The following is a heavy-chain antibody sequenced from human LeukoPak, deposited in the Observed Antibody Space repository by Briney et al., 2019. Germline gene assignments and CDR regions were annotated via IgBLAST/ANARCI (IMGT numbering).Heavy chain of an antibody. Sequence: GRSLRLSCAASGFTSTSYGFHGAGQAPGRGREWVAVIWYDGSHKYYVDSVKGRFTISRDNSENTVYLEMNSLRTEDTAVYYCARDFAAAAYYFDVWGQGTQVTVSS. J-gene: IGHJ4*02. D-gene: IGHD6-13*01. CDR2: IWYDGSHK. CDR1: GFTSTSYG. V-gene: IGHV3-33*01. CDR3: ARDFAAAAYYFDV.